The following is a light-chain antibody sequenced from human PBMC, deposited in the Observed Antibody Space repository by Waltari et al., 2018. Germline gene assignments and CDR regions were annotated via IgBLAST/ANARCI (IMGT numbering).Light chain of an antibody. CDR1: QSISSW. CDR2: KAS. CDR3: QQYNSFPST. Sequence: DIQMTQSPSTLSASVGDRVTITCRASQSISSWLAWYQQNPGKAPNLLVYKASSLESGVPSRFSGSGSGTEFTLTISSLQPDDFATYYCQQYNSFPSTFGQGTKVEFK. V-gene: IGKV1-5*03. J-gene: IGKJ1*01.